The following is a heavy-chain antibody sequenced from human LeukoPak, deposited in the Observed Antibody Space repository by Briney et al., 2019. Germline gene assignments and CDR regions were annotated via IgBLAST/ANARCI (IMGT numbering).Heavy chain of an antibody. CDR1: GYTFTSHF. V-gene: IGHV1-46*01. J-gene: IGHJ3*02. Sequence: GASVKVSCKASGYTFTSHFMHWMRQAPGQGLEWMGIINPSGGSTNYAQKFQGRLTMARDMSTSTVYMELSSLRSEDTAVYYCARVATIYYDSSVGPFDIWGQGTMVTVSS. CDR3: ARVATIYYDSSVGPFDI. CDR2: INPSGGST. D-gene: IGHD3-22*01.